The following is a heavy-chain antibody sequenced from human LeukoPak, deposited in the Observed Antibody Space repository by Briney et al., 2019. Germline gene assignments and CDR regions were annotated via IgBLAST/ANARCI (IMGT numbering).Heavy chain of an antibody. CDR2: ISYDGSNK. V-gene: IGHV3-30*03. J-gene: IGHJ6*03. D-gene: IGHD3-3*01. CDR3: ARDQGFSYYFYYMDV. CDR1: GFTFSSYG. Sequence: GGSLRLSCAASGFTFSSYGMHWVRQAPGKGLEWVAVISYDGSNKYYADSVKGRFTISRDNAKNSLYLQMNSLRAEDTAVYYCARDQGFSYYFYYMDVWGKGTTVTVSS.